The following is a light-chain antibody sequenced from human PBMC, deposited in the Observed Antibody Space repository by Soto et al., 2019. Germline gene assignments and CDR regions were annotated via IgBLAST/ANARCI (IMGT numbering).Light chain of an antibody. Sequence: DLQMTQSPSSVSASVGDRVTITCRASQGISNWLAWYQQRPGKGPKLLIYGASTLQSGVPPRFSGSGSGTDFTLTISSLQPEDFATYYCQQANSFPWTFGQGTKVEIK. CDR2: GAS. CDR3: QQANSFPWT. J-gene: IGKJ1*01. V-gene: IGKV1-12*01. CDR1: QGISNW.